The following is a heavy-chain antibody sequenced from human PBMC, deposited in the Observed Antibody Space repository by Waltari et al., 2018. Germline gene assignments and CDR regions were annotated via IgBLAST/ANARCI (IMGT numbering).Heavy chain of an antibody. J-gene: IGHJ6*03. D-gene: IGHD2-2*02. CDR2: ISSSSSYI. CDR3: ARDGKYCSSTSCYTMGYYYYMDV. Sequence: KGLEWVSSISSSSSYIYYADSVKGRFTISRDNAKNSLYLQMNSLRAEDTAVYYCARDGKYCSSTSCYTMGYYYYMDVWGKGTTVTVSS. V-gene: IGHV3-21*01.